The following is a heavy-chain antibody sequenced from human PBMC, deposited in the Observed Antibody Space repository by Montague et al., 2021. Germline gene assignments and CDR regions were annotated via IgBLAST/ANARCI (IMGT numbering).Heavy chain of an antibody. CDR3: ARVGATVTAPFDF. Sequence: TLSLTCAVSGGSISSTAHYWSWIRQHPGKGLEWIGYIYYSGSTYYNPSLKSRVTISVDTSQNQFSLNLNSVTAADTAVYYCARVGATVTAPFDFWGQGTLVTVSS. V-gene: IGHV4-31*11. J-gene: IGHJ4*02. CDR2: IYYSGST. CDR1: GGSISSTAHY. D-gene: IGHD4-17*01.